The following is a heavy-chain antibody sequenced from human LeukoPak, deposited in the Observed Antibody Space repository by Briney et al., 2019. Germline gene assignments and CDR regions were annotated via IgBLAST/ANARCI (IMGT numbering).Heavy chain of an antibody. J-gene: IGHJ4*02. V-gene: IGHV1-18*04. CDR2: ISAYNGNT. CDR3: ARDQGFLLAELDY. Sequence: GASVKVSCKASGYTFTGYYMHWVRQAPGQGLEWMGWISAYNGNTNYAQKLQGRVTMTTDTSTSTAYMELRSLRSDDTAVYYCARDQGFLLAELDYWGQGTLVTVSS. CDR1: GYTFTGYY. D-gene: IGHD3-22*01.